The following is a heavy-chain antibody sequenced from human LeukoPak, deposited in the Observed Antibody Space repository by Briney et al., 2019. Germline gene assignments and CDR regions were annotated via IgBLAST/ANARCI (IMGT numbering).Heavy chain of an antibody. CDR1: GGSISSYY. V-gene: IGHV4-59*01. D-gene: IGHD3-22*01. J-gene: IGHJ6*02. CDR2: IYYSGST. CDR3: ARDNYYDSSGYNYYYYGMDV. Sequence: SETLSLTCTVSGGSISSYYWSWIRQPPGKGLEWTGYIYYSGSTNYNPSLKSRVTISVDTSKNRFSLKLSSVTAADTAVYYCARDNYYDSSGYNYYYYGMDVWGQGTTVTVSS.